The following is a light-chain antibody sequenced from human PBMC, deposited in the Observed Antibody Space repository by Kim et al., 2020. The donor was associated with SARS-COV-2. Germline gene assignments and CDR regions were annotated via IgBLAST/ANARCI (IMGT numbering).Light chain of an antibody. CDR1: TSNIGNDY. Sequence: QKGPISCSGSTSNIGNDYVSWYQQFPGAAPKLLIYDSDKRPSGIPDRFSGSKSGTSATLDITGLQTGDEADYYCGTWDTSLRIGVFGGGTQLTVL. CDR2: DSD. CDR3: GTWDTSLRIGV. J-gene: IGLJ2*01. V-gene: IGLV1-51*01.